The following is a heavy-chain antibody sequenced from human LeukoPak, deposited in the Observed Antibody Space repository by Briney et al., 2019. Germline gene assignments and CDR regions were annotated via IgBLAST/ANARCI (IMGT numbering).Heavy chain of an antibody. CDR1: GYSISSGYY. D-gene: IGHD2-15*01. V-gene: IGHV4-38-2*02. CDR2: IYHSGST. J-gene: IGHJ4*02. CDR3: ARGAATLQFDY. Sequence: SETLSLTCTVSGYSISSGYYWGWIRQPPGKVLEWIGSIYHSGSTYYNPSLKSRVTISVDTSKNQFSLELSSVTAADTAVYYCARGAATLQFDYWGQGTLVTVSS.